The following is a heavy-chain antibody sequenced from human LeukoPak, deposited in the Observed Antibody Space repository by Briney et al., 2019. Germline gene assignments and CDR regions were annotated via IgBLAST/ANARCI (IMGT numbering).Heavy chain of an antibody. CDR3: ARRSGSYYYFDY. CDR2: IYPGDSGT. CDR1: GYSFTNYW. J-gene: IGHJ4*02. Sequence: GESLKISCKGSGYSFTNYWIGWVRPMPGKSLEWMGIIYPGDSGTTYSASFQGQVTISADKSINTAYLQWSSLKASDTAIYYCARRSGSYYYFDYWGQGTLVTVS. D-gene: IGHD1-26*01. V-gene: IGHV5-51*01.